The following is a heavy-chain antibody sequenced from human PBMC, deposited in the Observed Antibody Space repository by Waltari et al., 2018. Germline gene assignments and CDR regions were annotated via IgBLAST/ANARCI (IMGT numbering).Heavy chain of an antibody. CDR1: GFTVRSDA. V-gene: IGHV3-23*01. CDR2: ISGSGGST. Sequence: EVQLLESGGGLVQPGGSLRLSCAASGFTVRSDAMSWVRQAPGKGLGWFSAISGSGGSTYYADSVKGRFTISRDNSKNTLYLQMNSLRAEDTAVYYCAKFPDYFDYWGQGTLVTVSS. CDR3: AKFPDYFDY. J-gene: IGHJ4*02.